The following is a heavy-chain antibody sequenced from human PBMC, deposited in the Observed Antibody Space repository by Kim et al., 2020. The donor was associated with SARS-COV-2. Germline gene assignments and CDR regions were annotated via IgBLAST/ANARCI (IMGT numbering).Heavy chain of an antibody. V-gene: IGHV3-21*01. CDR1: GFTFSSYS. CDR3: ARDSVAAAGPSSDAFDI. Sequence: GGSLRLSCAASGFTFSSYSMNWVRQAPGKGLEWVSSISSSSSYIYYADSVKGRFTISRDNAKNSLYLQMNSLRAEDTAVYYCARDSVAAAGPSSDAFDIWGQGTMVTVSS. D-gene: IGHD6-13*01. J-gene: IGHJ3*02. CDR2: ISSSSSYI.